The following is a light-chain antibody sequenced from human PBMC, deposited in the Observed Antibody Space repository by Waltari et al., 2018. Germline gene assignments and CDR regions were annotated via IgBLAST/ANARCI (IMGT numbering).Light chain of an antibody. J-gene: IGLJ3*02. CDR3: SSYRSSSSWV. CDR2: DGS. Sequence: QSALTQPASVSGSPGQSITISCTGTSSDVGGYNYVSWYQQHPGKAPKVMIYDGSKRPSGVSNRFSGSKSGNTASLTISGLQAEDEADYYCSSYRSSSSWVFGGGTKLTVL. CDR1: SSDVGGYNY. V-gene: IGLV2-14*01.